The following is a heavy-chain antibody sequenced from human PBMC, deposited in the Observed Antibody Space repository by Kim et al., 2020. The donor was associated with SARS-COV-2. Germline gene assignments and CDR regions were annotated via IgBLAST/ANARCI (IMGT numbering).Heavy chain of an antibody. J-gene: IGHJ4*02. CDR2: ISYDGSNK. D-gene: IGHD2-15*01. CDR1: GFTFSSYG. V-gene: IGHV3-30*18. Sequence: GGSLRLSCAASGFTFSSYGMHWVRQAPGKGLEWVAVISYDGSNKYYADSVKGRFTISRDNSKNTLYLQMNSLRAEDTAVYYCAKALGWCSGGSCYQDYWGQGTLVTVSS. CDR3: AKALGWCSGGSCYQDY.